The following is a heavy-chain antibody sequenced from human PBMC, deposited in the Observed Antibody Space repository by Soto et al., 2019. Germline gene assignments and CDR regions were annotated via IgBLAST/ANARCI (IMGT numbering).Heavy chain of an antibody. J-gene: IGHJ6*02. CDR3: ARDFQWQNYYYGMDV. CDR2: IYYSGST. CDR1: GGSISSGGYY. Sequence: SETLSLTCTVSGGSISSGGYYWSWISQHPGKGLEWIGYIYYSGSTYYNPSLKSRVTISVDTSKNQFSLKLSSVTAADTAVYYCARDFQWQNYYYGMDVWGQGTTVTVS. V-gene: IGHV4-31*03. D-gene: IGHD6-19*01.